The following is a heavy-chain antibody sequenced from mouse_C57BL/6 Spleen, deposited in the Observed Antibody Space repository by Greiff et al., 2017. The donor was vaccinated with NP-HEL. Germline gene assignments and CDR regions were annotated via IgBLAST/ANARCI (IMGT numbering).Heavy chain of an antibody. Sequence: QVQLKESGPGLVQPSQSLSITCTVSGFSLTSYGVHWVRQSPGKGLEWLGVIWSGGSTDYNAAFISRLSISKDNSKSQVFFKMNSLQADDTAIYYCARNGRSEGLRRESAMDYWGQGTSVTVSS. CDR1: GFSLTSYG. CDR3: ARNGRSEGLRRESAMDY. J-gene: IGHJ4*01. CDR2: IWSGGST. V-gene: IGHV2-2*01. D-gene: IGHD2-4*01.